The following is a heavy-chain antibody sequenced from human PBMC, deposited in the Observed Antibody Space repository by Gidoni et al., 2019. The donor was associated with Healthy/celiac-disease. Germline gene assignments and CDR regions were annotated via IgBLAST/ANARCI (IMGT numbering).Heavy chain of an antibody. J-gene: IGHJ4*02. V-gene: IGHV3-30-3*01. CDR1: GFTSSLYA. CDR2: ISYDGSNK. CDR3: ARDNFPDAVAGTGPDY. Sequence: QVQLVESGGCVVQPGWSLRLSCASSGFTSSLYALHWVRQAPGTGLEWVAVISYDGSNKYYADSVKGRFTISRDNSKNTLYLQMNSLRAEDTAVYYCARDNFPDAVAGTGPDYWGQGTLVTVSS. D-gene: IGHD6-19*01.